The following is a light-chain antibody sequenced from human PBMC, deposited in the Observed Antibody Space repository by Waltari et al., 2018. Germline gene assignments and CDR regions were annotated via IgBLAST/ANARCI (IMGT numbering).Light chain of an antibody. CDR2: DVS. CDR1: SSDVGGYHY. CDR3: SSYTSSNTVV. Sequence: QSALTQPASVSGSPGQSITIPCSGTSSDVGGYHYVSWYQQYPGKAPKLMIYDVSHRPSGVSDRFSGSKSGSTASLTISGLQAEDEADYYCSSYTSSNTVVFGGGTKLTVL. J-gene: IGLJ2*01. V-gene: IGLV2-14*03.